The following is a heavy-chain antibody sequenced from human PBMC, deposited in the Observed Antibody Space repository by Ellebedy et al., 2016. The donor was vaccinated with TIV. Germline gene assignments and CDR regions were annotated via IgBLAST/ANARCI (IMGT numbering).Heavy chain of an antibody. J-gene: IGHJ3*02. D-gene: IGHD3-16*01. CDR2: INTDGSRT. Sequence: GESLKISCAGSGFTFSSHWMHWVRQAPGKGLVWVSSINTDGSRTSYADSVKGRFTISRDNAKNTLYLPVNSLRAEDTAVYYCARVRFRSVWHDAFDMWGQGTMVTVSS. V-gene: IGHV3-74*01. CDR1: GFTFSSHW. CDR3: ARVRFRSVWHDAFDM.